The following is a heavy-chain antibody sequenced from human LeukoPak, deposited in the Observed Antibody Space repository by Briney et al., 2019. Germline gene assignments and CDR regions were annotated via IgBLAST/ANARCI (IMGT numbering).Heavy chain of an antibody. J-gene: IGHJ5*02. D-gene: IGHD7-27*01. V-gene: IGHV3-21*01. CDR1: GFTFSSYS. Sequence: PGGSLRLSCAASGFTFSSYSMNWVRQAPGKGLEWVSSISSSSSYIYYADSVKGRFTISRDNAKNSLYLQMNSLRAEDTAVYYCARAGLGKGVWFDPWGQGTLVTVSS. CDR2: ISSSSSYI. CDR3: ARAGLGKGVWFDP.